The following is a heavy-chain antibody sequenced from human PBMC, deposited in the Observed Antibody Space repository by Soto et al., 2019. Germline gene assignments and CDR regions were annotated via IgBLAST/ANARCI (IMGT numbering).Heavy chain of an antibody. CDR3: ASLSRFALDY. V-gene: IGHV3-21*01. D-gene: IGHD3-10*01. Sequence: LRLSCAASGFTFNTYTMNWVRQAPGKGLEWVSSISSSSSYIYYTDSVKGRFTISRDNAKNSLYLQMKSLRAEDTAVYYCASLSRFALDYWGQGTLVTVSS. CDR1: GFTFNTYT. CDR2: ISSSSSYI. J-gene: IGHJ4*02.